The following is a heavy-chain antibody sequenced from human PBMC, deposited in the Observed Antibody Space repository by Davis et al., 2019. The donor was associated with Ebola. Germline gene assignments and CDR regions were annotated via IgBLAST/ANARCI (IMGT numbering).Heavy chain of an antibody. J-gene: IGHJ4*02. CDR3: ARQGSYGYGIAFDY. CDR2: INHSGST. CDR1: GGSISSGGYS. Sequence: MPSETLSLTCAVSGGSISSGGYSWSWIRQPPGKGLEWIGEINHSGSTNYNPSLKSRVTISVDTSKNQFSLKLSSVTAADTAVYYCARQGSYGYGIAFDYWGQGTLVTVSS. V-gene: IGHV4-30-2*03. D-gene: IGHD5-18*01.